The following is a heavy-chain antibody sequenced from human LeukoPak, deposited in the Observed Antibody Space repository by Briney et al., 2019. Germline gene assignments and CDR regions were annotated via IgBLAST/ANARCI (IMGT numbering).Heavy chain of an antibody. CDR1: GGSISRGSDY. V-gene: IGHV4-61*02. CDR3: ARASHFLRAFDY. D-gene: IGHD3-3*02. CDR2: IYTSGST. Sequence: SETLDRTCTVSGGSISRGSDYWSWIRQPAGKGLEWIGRIYTSGSTNYTPSLKSRVTISVDPSKNQFSLKLSSVTAADTAVYYCARASHFLRAFDYWGQGTLVTVSS. J-gene: IGHJ4*02.